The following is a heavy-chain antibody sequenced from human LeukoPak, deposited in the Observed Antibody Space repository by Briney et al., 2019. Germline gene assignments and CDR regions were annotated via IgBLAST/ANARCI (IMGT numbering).Heavy chain of an antibody. V-gene: IGHV3-7*04. D-gene: IGHD2-21*01. CDR2: IKEDGSKE. Sequence: GGSLRLSCAASGFTFSSQWMSWVRQAPGKGLEWVANIKEDGSKENYEDSVKGRFTISRDNAKNSLYLQMSSLRAEDTAIYYCARAYSWGQGTRVTASS. CDR3: ARAYS. J-gene: IGHJ5*02. CDR1: GFTFSSQW.